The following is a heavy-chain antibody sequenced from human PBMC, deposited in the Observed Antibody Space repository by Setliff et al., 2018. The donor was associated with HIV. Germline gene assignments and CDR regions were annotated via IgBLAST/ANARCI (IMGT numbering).Heavy chain of an antibody. Sequence: SETLSLTCTVSGGSMSRGGYYWSWIRQHPGKGLEWIGYIHYSENTYYNPSLKSRVTISGDTSKNQFSLKLSSVTAADTAVYYCVSGPLSGYGYYFDYWGQGALVTVSS. J-gene: IGHJ4*02. D-gene: IGHD3-3*01. CDR1: GGSMSRGGYY. CDR3: VSGPLSGYGYYFDY. CDR2: IHYSENT. V-gene: IGHV4-31*03.